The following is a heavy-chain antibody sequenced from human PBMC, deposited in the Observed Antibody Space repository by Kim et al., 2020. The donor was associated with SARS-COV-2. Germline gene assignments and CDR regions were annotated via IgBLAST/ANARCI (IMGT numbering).Heavy chain of an antibody. J-gene: IGHJ5*02. V-gene: IGHV3-21*01. CDR3: AGDYDSSGYYVYP. Sequence: YGDSVAGRFTISRDNAKNSLYLQMNILRAEETAVYYCAGDYDSSGYYVYPWGQGTLVTVSS. D-gene: IGHD3-22*01.